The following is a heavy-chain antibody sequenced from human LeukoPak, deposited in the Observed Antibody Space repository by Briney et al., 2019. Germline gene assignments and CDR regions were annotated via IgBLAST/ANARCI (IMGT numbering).Heavy chain of an antibody. Sequence: GGSLRLSCAASGFTFSNAWMSWVRQAPGKGLEWVSYISSSSSTIYYADSVKGRFTISRDNAKNSLYLQMNSLRAEDTAVYYCARGFSSGWYEGIVDYWGQGTLVTVSS. CDR2: ISSSSSTI. V-gene: IGHV3-48*01. D-gene: IGHD6-19*01. CDR1: GFTFSNAW. CDR3: ARGFSSGWYEGIVDY. J-gene: IGHJ4*02.